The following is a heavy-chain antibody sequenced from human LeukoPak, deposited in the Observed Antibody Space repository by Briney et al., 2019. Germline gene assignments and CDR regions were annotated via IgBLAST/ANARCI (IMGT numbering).Heavy chain of an antibody. D-gene: IGHD5-24*01. J-gene: IGHJ4*02. CDR2: INPSGGNT. CDR3: ARDLALRRDGYNLLGY. V-gene: IGHV1-46*01. Sequence: GASVKVSCKASGYTFTSYYMHWVRQAPGQGLEWMGIINPSGGNTNYAQKLQGRVTMTTDTSTSTAYMELRSLRSDDTAVYYCARDLALRRDGYNLLGYWGQGTLVTVSS. CDR1: GYTFTSYY.